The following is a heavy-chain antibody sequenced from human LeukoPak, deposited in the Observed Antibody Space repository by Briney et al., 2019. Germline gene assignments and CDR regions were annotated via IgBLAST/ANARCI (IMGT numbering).Heavy chain of an antibody. CDR3: ARSGYLAQFDY. Sequence: PSETLSLTCTVSGGSISSYYWSWIRQPPGKGLEWIGYISYSGSTNYNPSLKSRVTISVDTSKNQFSLKLSSVTAADTAVYYCARSGYLAQFDYWGQGTLVTVSS. D-gene: IGHD6-25*01. CDR1: GGSISSYY. V-gene: IGHV4-59*01. CDR2: ISYSGST. J-gene: IGHJ4*02.